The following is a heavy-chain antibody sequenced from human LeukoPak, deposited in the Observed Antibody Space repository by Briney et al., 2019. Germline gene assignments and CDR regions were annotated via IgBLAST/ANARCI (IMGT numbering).Heavy chain of an antibody. CDR1: GFTFGDYA. J-gene: IGHJ4*02. Sequence: GGSLRHSCTASGFTFGDYAMSWFRQAPGKGLEWVGFIRSKAYGGTTEYAASVKGRFTISRDDSKSIAYLQMNSLKTEDTAVYYCTRESSDIVVVVAARDDYWGQGTLVTVSS. D-gene: IGHD2-15*01. CDR2: IRSKAYGGTT. CDR3: TRESSDIVVVVAARDDY. V-gene: IGHV3-49*03.